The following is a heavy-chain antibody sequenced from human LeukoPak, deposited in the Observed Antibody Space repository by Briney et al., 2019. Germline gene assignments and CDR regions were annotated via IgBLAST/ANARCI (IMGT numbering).Heavy chain of an antibody. J-gene: IGHJ6*03. Sequence: PSGTLSLTCAVSGGSITNYWWSWVRQPPGKGLEWIGEIYHSGSTSYNPSLRSRATLSVDKSKNQFSLNLNSVTAADTAVYYCARNTVYYTDVWGQGTTVTVSS. V-gene: IGHV4-4*02. CDR3: ARNTVYYTDV. CDR2: IYHSGST. CDR1: GGSITNYW.